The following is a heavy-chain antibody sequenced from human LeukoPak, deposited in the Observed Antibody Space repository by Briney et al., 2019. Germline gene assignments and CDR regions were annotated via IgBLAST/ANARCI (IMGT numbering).Heavy chain of an antibody. CDR1: GGSISSYY. J-gene: IGHJ4*02. CDR2: IYHSGST. D-gene: IGHD3-22*01. Sequence: PSETLSLTCTVSGGSISSYYWSWIRQPPGKGLEWIGYIYHSGSTSYNPSLKSRVIISVDTSKRQFSLWLSSVTAADTAVYYCARLRRRHYYDSSGYPDYWGQGTLVTVSS. V-gene: IGHV4-59*08. CDR3: ARLRRRHYYDSSGYPDY.